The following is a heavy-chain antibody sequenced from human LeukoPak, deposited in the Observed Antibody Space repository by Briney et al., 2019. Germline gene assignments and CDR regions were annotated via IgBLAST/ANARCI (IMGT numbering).Heavy chain of an antibody. J-gene: IGHJ5*02. CDR2: IYHSGGT. D-gene: IGHD3-22*01. CDR3: ARDGSNYYDSTAGLDP. V-gene: IGHV4-30-2*01. CDR1: GGSISSGGYS. Sequence: SGTLSLTCAVSGGSISSGGYSWSWIRQPPGKGLEWIGYIYHSGGTYYNPSLKSRVTISVDRSKNQFSLKLSSVTAADTAVYYCARDGSNYYDSTAGLDPWGQGTLVTVSS.